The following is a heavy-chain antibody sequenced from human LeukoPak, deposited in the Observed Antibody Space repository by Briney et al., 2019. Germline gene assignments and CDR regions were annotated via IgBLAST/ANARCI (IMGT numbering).Heavy chain of an antibody. Sequence: GASVKVSCKASGYTFTNYYIHWVRQAPGQGLEWVGWINPNSGDTNYAQKLQGRVTMTRDTSIITAFMELSRLTSDDTAVYYCARVVSGGVIWAYWGQGTLVTVS. CDR2: INPNSGDT. D-gene: IGHD3-16*01. CDR1: GYTFTNYY. V-gene: IGHV1-2*02. J-gene: IGHJ4*02. CDR3: ARVVSGGVIWAY.